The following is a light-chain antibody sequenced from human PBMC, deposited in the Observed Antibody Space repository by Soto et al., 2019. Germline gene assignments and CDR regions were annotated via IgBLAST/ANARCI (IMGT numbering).Light chain of an antibody. V-gene: IGKV3-11*01. CDR3: QQRSNWPIT. CDR1: QSVSSN. Sequence: IVMPQSPATLSVSPGERATLSCRASQSVSSNLAWYQQKPGQAPRLLFYGASTRATGIPARFSGSGSGTDFTLTISSLEPEDFAVYYCQQRSNWPITFGQGTRLEI. CDR2: GAS. J-gene: IGKJ5*01.